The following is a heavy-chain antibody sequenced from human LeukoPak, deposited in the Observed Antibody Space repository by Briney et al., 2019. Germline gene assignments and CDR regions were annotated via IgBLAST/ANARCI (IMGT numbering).Heavy chain of an antibody. CDR1: GGSISSGSYY. D-gene: IGHD5-24*01. CDR3: VRGGGMGHYYYMDV. V-gene: IGHV4-61*02. CDR2: IYTSGST. J-gene: IGHJ6*03. Sequence: SETLSLTCTVSGGSISSGSYYWSWIRQPAGKGLEWIGRIYTSGSTNYNPSLKSRVTISVDTSKNQFSLKLSSVTAADTAVYYCVRGGGMGHYYYMDVWGKGTTVTISS.